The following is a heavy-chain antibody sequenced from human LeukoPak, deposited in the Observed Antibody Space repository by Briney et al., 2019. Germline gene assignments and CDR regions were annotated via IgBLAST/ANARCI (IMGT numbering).Heavy chain of an antibody. D-gene: IGHD6-6*01. J-gene: IGHJ4*02. V-gene: IGHV1-8*01. CDR1: GYTFTSYD. Sequence: GASVKVSCKASGYTFTSYDINWVRQATGQGLEWMGWMNPNSGNTGYAQKFQGRVTMTRNTSISTAYMELSSLRSEDTAVYYCAQLAARSFTPFDYWGQGTLVTVSS. CDR3: AQLAARSFTPFDY. CDR2: MNPNSGNT.